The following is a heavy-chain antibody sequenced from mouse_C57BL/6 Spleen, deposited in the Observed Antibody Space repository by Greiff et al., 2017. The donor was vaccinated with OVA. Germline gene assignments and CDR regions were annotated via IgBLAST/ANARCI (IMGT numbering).Heavy chain of an antibody. CDR3: AREGYYGNYGAMDY. CDR2: IYPSDSET. J-gene: IGHJ4*01. V-gene: IGHV1-61*01. Sequence: QVQLKQPGAELVRPGSSVKLSCKASGYTFTSYWMDWVKQRPGQGLEWIGNIYPSDSETHYNQKFKDKATLTVDKSSSTAYMQLSSLTSEDSAVYYCAREGYYGNYGAMDYWGQGTSVTVSS. CDR1: GYTFTSYW. D-gene: IGHD2-1*01.